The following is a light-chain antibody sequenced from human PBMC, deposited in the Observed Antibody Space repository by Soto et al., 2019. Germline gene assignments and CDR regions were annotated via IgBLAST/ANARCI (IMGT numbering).Light chain of an antibody. V-gene: IGLV2-14*01. CDR1: SRDVGGYNY. Sequence: QSALTQPASVSGSPGQSITISCTGTSRDVGGYNYVSWYQQHPGKAPKLMIYDVSNRPSGVSNRFSGSKSGNTASLTISGLQAEDEADYYCSSYPSSSTLVVFGGGTKLT. J-gene: IGLJ2*01. CDR2: DVS. CDR3: SSYPSSSTLVV.